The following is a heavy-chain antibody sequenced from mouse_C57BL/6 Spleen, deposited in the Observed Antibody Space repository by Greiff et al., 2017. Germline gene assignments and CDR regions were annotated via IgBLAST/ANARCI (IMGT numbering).Heavy chain of an antibody. CDR1: GYTFTSYW. V-gene: IGHV1-64*01. J-gene: IGHJ4*01. CDR3: AREGTTDGYAMDY. CDR2: IHPNSGST. Sequence: VQLQQSGAELVKPGASVKLSCKASGYTFTSYWMHWVKQRPGQGLEWIGMIHPNSGSTNYNEKFKSKATLTVDKSSSTAYMQLSSLTSEDSAVYYCAREGTTDGYAMDYWGQGTSVTVSS. D-gene: IGHD1-1*01.